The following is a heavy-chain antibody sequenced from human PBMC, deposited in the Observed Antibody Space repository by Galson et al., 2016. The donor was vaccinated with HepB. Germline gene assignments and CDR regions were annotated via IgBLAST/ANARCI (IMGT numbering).Heavy chain of an antibody. J-gene: IGHJ4*02. CDR3: AKDAILACGRDCYIDY. V-gene: IGHV3-30*18. D-gene: IGHD2-21*02. CDR2: ILYDGSNE. Sequence: SLRLSCAASGFTFRSYGMHWVRQAPGKGREWLAGILYDGSNEYYGDSVKGRFTISRDNSKKTLNLQMNSLTSEDTAVYYCAKDAILACGRDCYIDYWGQGTLVTVSS. CDR1: GFTFRSYG.